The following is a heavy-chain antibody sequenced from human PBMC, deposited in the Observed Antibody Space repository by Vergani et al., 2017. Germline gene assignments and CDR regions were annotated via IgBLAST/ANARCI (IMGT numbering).Heavy chain of an antibody. CDR3: ASHGRGPDWSGYLAY. Sequence: QLQLQESGPGLVKPSETLSLTCTVSGGSISSSSYYWGWIRQPPGKGLEWIGSIYYSGSTYYNPSLKSRVTISVDTSKNQFSLKLSSVTAADTAVYYCASHGRGPDWSGYLAYWGQGTLVTVSS. D-gene: IGHD3-3*01. CDR1: GGSISSSSYY. V-gene: IGHV4-39*07. CDR2: IYYSGST. J-gene: IGHJ4*02.